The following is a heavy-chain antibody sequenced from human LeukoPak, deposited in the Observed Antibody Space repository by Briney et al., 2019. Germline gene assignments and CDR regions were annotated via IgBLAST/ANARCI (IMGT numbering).Heavy chain of an antibody. CDR3: AREATWTAYNFDY. Sequence: PGRSLRLSCAASGFTFDDYAMHWVRQPPGKGLEWVSGISWNSDNIGYVDSVKGRFTISRDNAKSTVYLQMNSLRADDTAVYYCAREATWTAYNFDYWGQGTLVTVSS. J-gene: IGHJ4*02. D-gene: IGHD3/OR15-3a*01. CDR2: ISWNSDNI. V-gene: IGHV3-9*01. CDR1: GFTFDDYA.